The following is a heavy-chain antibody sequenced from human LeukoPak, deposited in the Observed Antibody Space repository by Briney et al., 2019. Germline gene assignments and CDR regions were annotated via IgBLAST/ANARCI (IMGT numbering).Heavy chain of an antibody. CDR3: ARVPTMDRIAVAFDS. CDR2: PYYRSKWYT. J-gene: IGHJ4*02. D-gene: IGHD6-19*01. CDR1: GDSVSSYTAT. V-gene: IGHV6-1*01. Sequence: SQTLSLTCDISGDSVSSYTATWNWIRQSPSRGLEWLGRPYYRSKWYTDYAVSVKSRITINAETSKNQFSLRLNSVTPEDTAVYYCARVPTMDRIAVAFDSWGQGSLVTVSS.